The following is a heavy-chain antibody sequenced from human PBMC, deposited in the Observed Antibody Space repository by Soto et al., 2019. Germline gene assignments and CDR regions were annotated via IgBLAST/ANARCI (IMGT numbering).Heavy chain of an antibody. V-gene: IGHV3-21*01. CDR3: ARDNYSVRAVSSGFDY. D-gene: IGHD2-15*01. CDR2: ISSSSSYI. J-gene: IGHJ4*02. CDR1: GFTFSSYS. Sequence: GGSLRLSCAAFGFTFSSYSMNWVRQAPGKGLEWVSSISSSSSYIYYADSVKGRFTISRDNAKNSLYLQMNSLRAEDTAVYYCARDNYSVRAVSSGFDYWGQGTLVTVCS.